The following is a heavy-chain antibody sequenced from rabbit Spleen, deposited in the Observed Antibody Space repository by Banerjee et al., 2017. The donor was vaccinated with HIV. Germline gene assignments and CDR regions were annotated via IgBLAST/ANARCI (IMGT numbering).Heavy chain of an antibody. CDR1: GVSFSSSSY. V-gene: IGHV1S40*01. CDR2: IDTGSSGFT. D-gene: IGHD1-1*01. Sequence: QSLEESGGDLVKPGGTLTLTCTASGVSFSSSSYMCWVRQAPGKGLEWIACIDTGSSGFTYFATWAKGRFTCSKTSSTTVTLQVTRLTAADTATYFCARDTSSSFSSYGMDLWGPGTLVTVS. J-gene: IGHJ6*01. CDR3: ARDTSSSFSSYGMDL.